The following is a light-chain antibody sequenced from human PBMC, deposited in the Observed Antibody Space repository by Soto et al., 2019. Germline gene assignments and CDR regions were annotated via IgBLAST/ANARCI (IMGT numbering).Light chain of an antibody. J-gene: IGKJ2*01. CDR2: GAY. CDR3: QQYGTSPRT. Sequence: ENVLTQSQGTLSLSPGERATLSCRASLSVTSYLAWYQKKPGQPPRLLIYGAYNRPTGIPDRFTGSGSGTDFTLTISRLQPEDFAVYYCQQYGTSPRTFGQGSKADIK. V-gene: IGKV3-20*01. CDR1: LSVTSY.